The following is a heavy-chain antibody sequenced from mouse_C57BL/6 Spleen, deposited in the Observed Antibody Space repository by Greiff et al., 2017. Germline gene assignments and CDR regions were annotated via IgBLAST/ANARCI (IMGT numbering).Heavy chain of an antibody. CDR2: IDPSDSET. J-gene: IGHJ3*01. Sequence: QVQLQQPGAELVRPGSSVKLSCKASGYTFTSYWMHWVKQRPIQGLEWIGNIDPSDSETHYNQKFKDKATLTVDKSSSTAYMQRSSLTSEGSAVYYCAGGYYGSSYGFAYWGQGTLVTVSA. V-gene: IGHV1-52*01. CDR3: AGGYYGSSYGFAY. D-gene: IGHD1-1*01. CDR1: GYTFTSYW.